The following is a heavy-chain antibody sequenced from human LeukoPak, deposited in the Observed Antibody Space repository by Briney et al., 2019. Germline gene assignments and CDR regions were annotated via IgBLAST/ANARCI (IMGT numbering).Heavy chain of an antibody. D-gene: IGHD3-10*01. CDR1: GFTFSSYS. J-gene: IGHJ5*02. Sequence: GGSLRLSCAASGFTFSSYSMNWVRQAPGKGLEWVSSISSSSSYIYYADSVKGRFTISRDNAKNSLYLQMNSLRAEDTAVYYCARVGLRYGSGTKWFDPWGQGTLVTVSS. CDR3: ARVGLRYGSGTKWFDP. V-gene: IGHV3-21*01. CDR2: ISSSSSYI.